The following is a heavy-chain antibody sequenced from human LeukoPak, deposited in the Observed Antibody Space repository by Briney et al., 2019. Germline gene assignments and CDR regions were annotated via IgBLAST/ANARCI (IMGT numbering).Heavy chain of an antibody. D-gene: IGHD3-22*01. V-gene: IGHV6-1*01. CDR2: TYHRSKWYN. CDR1: GDTVSRNTAA. J-gene: IGHJ3*02. Sequence: SQTLSLTCAISGDTVSRNTAAWNWIRQSPSRGLEWLGRTYHRSKWYNDYAVSVKSRITVNPDTSKNQFSLQLKSVTPEDTAAYFCARQEIEVDDAFDIWGQGTMVTVSS. CDR3: ARQEIEVDDAFDI.